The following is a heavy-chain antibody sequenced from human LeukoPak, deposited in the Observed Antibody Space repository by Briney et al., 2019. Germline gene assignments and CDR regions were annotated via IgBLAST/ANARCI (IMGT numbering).Heavy chain of an antibody. CDR2: IYHSGST. D-gene: IGHD3-3*01. J-gene: IGHJ6*03. V-gene: IGHV4-4*02. CDR1: GGSISSSNW. CDR3: ARLHPRGYYDFWSGYYLNYMDV. Sequence: SETLSLTCAVSGGSISSSNWWSWVRQPPGKGLEWIGEIYHSGSTNYNPSLKSRVTISVDTSKNQFSLKLSSVTAADTAVYYCARLHPRGYYDFWSGYYLNYMDVWGKGTTVTVSS.